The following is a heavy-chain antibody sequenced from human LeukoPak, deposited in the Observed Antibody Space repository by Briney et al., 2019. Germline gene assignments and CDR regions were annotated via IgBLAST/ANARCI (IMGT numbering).Heavy chain of an antibody. D-gene: IGHD2-2*01. CDR2: ISGSGGST. V-gene: IGHV3-23*01. Sequence: PGGSLRLSCAASGFTFSSYAMSWVHQAPGKGLEWVSAISGSGGSTYYADSVKGRFTISRDNSKNTLYLQMNSLRAEDTAVYYCAKDEGYCSSTSCLDFDYWGQGTLVTVSS. CDR3: AKDEGYCSSTSCLDFDY. CDR1: GFTFSSYA. J-gene: IGHJ4*02.